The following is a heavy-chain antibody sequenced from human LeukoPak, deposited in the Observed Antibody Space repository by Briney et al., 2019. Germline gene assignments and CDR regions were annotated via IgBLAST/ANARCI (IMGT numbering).Heavy chain of an antibody. CDR2: ISYDGSNK. V-gene: IGHV3-30-3*01. Sequence: GGSLRLSCAASGFTFSSYAMHWVRQAPGKGLEWVAVISYDGSNKYYADSVKGRFTISRDNSKNTLYLQMNSLRAEDTAVYYCATPRGYWGQGTLVTVSS. CDR1: GFTFSSYA. CDR3: ATPRGY. J-gene: IGHJ4*02.